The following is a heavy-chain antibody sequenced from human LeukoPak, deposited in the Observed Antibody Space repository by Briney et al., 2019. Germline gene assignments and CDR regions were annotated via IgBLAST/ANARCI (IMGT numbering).Heavy chain of an antibody. V-gene: IGHV1-46*01. D-gene: IGHD6-13*01. Sequence: ASVKVSCKASGYTFTSYYMHWVRQAPGQGLEWMGIINPSGGSTSYAQKFQGRATMTRDTSTSTVYMELSSLRSEDTAVYYCARTSSSTYYYYGMDVWGKGTTVTVSS. CDR2: INPSGGST. CDR3: ARTSSSTYYYYGMDV. J-gene: IGHJ6*04. CDR1: GYTFTSYY.